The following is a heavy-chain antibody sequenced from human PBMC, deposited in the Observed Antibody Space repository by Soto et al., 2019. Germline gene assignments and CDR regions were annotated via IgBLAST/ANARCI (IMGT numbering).Heavy chain of an antibody. CDR2: IYYSGST. J-gene: IGHJ2*01. Sequence: QVQLQESGPGLVKPSQTLSLTCTVSGGSISSGGYYWSWIRQRPGKGLEWIGYIYYSGSTYYNPSLKSRVTISVDTSKNQFSLKLSSVTAADTAVYYCARLVVVVAATSLSYWYFDLWGRGTLVTVSS. CDR3: ARLVVVVAATSLSYWYFDL. CDR1: GGSISSGGYY. V-gene: IGHV4-31*03. D-gene: IGHD2-15*01.